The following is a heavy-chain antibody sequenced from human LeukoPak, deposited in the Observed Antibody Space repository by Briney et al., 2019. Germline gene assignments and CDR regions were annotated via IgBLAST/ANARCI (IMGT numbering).Heavy chain of an antibody. D-gene: IGHD5-18*01. CDR3: ARDHSYGYLVDYYYYGMDV. CDR2: IYSGGST. V-gene: IGHV3-66*01. J-gene: IGHJ6*02. CDR1: GFTVSSNY. Sequence: GGSLRLSCAASGFTVSSNYMSWVRQAPGKGLEWVSVIYSGGSTYYADSVKGRFTISRDNSKNTLYLQMNSLRAEDTAVYYCARDHSYGYLVDYYYYGMDVWGQGTTVTVSS.